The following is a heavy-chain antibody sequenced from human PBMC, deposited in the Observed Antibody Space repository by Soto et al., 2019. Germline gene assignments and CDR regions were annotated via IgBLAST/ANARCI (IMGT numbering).Heavy chain of an antibody. CDR2: ISAYNGNT. CDR3: AREKGVCSSVSCPNKIHHLAMEV. J-gene: IGHJ6*02. D-gene: IGHD2-2*01. V-gene: IGHV1-18*04. CDR1: CWTFTSYC. Sequence: VCYKGSCWTFTSYCINWVRQAPGQGLEWMGWISAYNGNTNYAQKLQGRVTMTTDTSTSTAYMELRSLRAGDTAVYYCAREKGVCSSVSCPNKIHHLAMEVWGQGTTVTVSS.